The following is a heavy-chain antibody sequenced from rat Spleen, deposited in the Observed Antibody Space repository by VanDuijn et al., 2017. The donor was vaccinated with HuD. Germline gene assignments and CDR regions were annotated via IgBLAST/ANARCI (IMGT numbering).Heavy chain of an antibody. CDR1: GFTFSNYD. Sequence: EVQLVESGGGLVQPGRSLKLSCAASGFTFSNYDMAWVRQAPTKGLEWVATISYGDSSGHSSTYYRDSVKGRFTISRANAKSTLNLQMDSLRSEDTATYDCARRHYGYTDYFDYWGQGVMVTVSS. D-gene: IGHD1-9*01. CDR3: ARRHYGYTDYFDY. CDR2: ISYGDSSGHSST. V-gene: IGHV5-29*01. J-gene: IGHJ2*01.